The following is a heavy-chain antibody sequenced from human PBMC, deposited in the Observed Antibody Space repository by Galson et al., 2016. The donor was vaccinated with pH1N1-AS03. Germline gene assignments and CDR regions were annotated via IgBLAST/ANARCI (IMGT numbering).Heavy chain of an antibody. J-gene: IGHJ5*02. D-gene: IGHD4-17*01. CDR2: ISYSGST. CDR1: GGSISSDY. Sequence: SETLSLTCTVSGGSISSDYWSWIRQPPGKGLEWIGYISYSGSTNYNPSLKSRVTISVDTSKNQFSLRLSSVTAADTAVYYCARHQYGDYVGWFDPWGQGALVTVSS. CDR3: ARHQYGDYVGWFDP. V-gene: IGHV4-59*08.